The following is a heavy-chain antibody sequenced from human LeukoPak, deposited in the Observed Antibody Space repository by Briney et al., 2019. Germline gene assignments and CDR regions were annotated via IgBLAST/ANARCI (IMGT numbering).Heavy chain of an antibody. V-gene: IGHV4-61*02. Sequence: SETLSLTCTVPGGSISSGSYYWSWIRQPAGKGLEWIGRVYTSGSTNYNPSLKSRVTISVDTSKNQFSLKLSSVTAADTAVYYCARSSEGRYYYDSSGFSYYYYYMDVWGKGTTVTISS. CDR2: VYTSGST. CDR3: ARSSEGRYYYDSSGFSYYYYYMDV. CDR1: GGSISSGSYY. J-gene: IGHJ6*03. D-gene: IGHD3-22*01.